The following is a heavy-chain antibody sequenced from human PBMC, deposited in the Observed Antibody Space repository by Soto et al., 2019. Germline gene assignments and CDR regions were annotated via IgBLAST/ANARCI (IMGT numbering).Heavy chain of an antibody. D-gene: IGHD6-13*01. V-gene: IGHV3-30-3*01. J-gene: IGHJ6*02. CDR1: GFTFSSYA. CDR3: ARESSSWSTYYYYGMDV. CDR2: ISYDGSNK. Sequence: PGGSLRLSCAASGFTFSSYAMHWVRQAPGKGLEWVAVISYDGSNKYYADSVKGRFTISRDNSKNTLYLQMNSLRAEDTAVYYCARESSSWSTYYYYGMDVWGQGTTVTVSS.